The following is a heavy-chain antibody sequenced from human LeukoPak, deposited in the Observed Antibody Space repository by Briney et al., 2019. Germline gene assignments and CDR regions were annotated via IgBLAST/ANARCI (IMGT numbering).Heavy chain of an antibody. J-gene: IGHJ4*02. CDR2: VCSSGGST. D-gene: IGHD6-19*01. CDR1: GFTFSRYA. Sequence: GGSLRLSCSASGFTFSRYAMHWVRQAPGKGLEYVSTVCSSGGSTYYADSVKGRFTISRENSKNTLYLQMSRLRPEDTAVYYCVKARGSDSWGWYFDYWGQGTLVTVSS. V-gene: IGHV3-64D*06. CDR3: VKARGSDSWGWYFDY.